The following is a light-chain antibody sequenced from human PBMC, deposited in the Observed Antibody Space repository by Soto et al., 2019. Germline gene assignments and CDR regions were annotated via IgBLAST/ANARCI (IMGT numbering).Light chain of an antibody. CDR1: SGHSSYA. CDR3: QTWGTGIQV. Sequence: QSVLTQSPSASASLGASVKLTCTLSSGHSSYAIAWHQQQPEKGPRYLMKLNGDGSHSKGDGIPDRFSGSSSGAERYLTISSLQSEDEGDYYCQTWGTGIQVFGGGTKLTVL. CDR2: LNGDGSH. J-gene: IGLJ3*02. V-gene: IGLV4-69*01.